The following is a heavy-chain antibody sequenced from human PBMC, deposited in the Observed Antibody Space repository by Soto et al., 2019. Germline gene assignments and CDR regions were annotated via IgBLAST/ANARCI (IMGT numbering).Heavy chain of an antibody. J-gene: IGHJ3*02. Sequence: QVQLVESGGGVVQPGRSLRLSCAASGFTFSSYAMHWVRQAPGKGLEWVAVISYDGSNKYYADSVKGRFTISRDNSKNTLYLQMNSLRAEDTAVYYCARDNQPLYAFDIWGQGRMVTVSS. CDR1: GFTFSSYA. V-gene: IGHV3-30-3*01. CDR2: ISYDGSNK. CDR3: ARDNQPLYAFDI.